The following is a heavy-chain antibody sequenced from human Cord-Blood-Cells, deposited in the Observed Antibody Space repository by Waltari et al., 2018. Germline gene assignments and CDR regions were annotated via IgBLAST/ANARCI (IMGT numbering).Heavy chain of an antibody. V-gene: IGHV1-69*04. CDR1: GGTFSSYA. Sequence: QVQLVQSVAEVKKPGCSVKVSCKASGGTFSSYAISWVRQAPGKRLEWMGGIIPILGIANYAEQFQVRLTITANESTSTAYMELSSLRSEDTAVYYCARSCCSGSCYSWYFDLWGRGTLVTVSS. CDR2: IIPILGIA. D-gene: IGHD2-15*01. J-gene: IGHJ2*01. CDR3: ARSCCSGSCYSWYFDL.